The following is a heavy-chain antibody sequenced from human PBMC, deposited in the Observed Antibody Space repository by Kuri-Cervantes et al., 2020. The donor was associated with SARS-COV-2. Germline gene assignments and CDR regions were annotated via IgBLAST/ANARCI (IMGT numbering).Heavy chain of an antibody. J-gene: IGHJ6*02. D-gene: IGHD3-10*01. Sequence: GGSLRLSCAASGFTFSSYWMNWVRQAPGKGLVWVARISSDGSSKSYADAVKGRFTISRDNAKNTLYLQMNSLRAEDTAVYYCARVPSITMVRGANSYGMDVWGQGTTVTVSS. V-gene: IGHV3-74*01. CDR2: ISSDGSSK. CDR1: GFTFSSYW. CDR3: ARVPSITMVRGANSYGMDV.